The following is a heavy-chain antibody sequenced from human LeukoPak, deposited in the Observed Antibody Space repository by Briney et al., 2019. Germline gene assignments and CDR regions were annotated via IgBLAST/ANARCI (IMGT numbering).Heavy chain of an antibody. CDR1: GFTFSNYV. D-gene: IGHD1-26*01. CDR2: ISGTGGST. V-gene: IGHV3-23*01. CDR3: AKESGSYYVDWFDP. Sequence: GGPLRLSCAASGFTFSNYVMSWVRQAPGKGLEWVSAISGTGGSTYYADSVKGRFTISRDNSKNTLYLQMNSLRAEDTAVYYCAKESGSYYVDWFDPWGQGTLVTVSS. J-gene: IGHJ5*02.